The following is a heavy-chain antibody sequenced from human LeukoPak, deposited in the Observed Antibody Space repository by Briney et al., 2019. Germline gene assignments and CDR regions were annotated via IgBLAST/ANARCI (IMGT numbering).Heavy chain of an antibody. V-gene: IGHV3-33*01. CDR2: IHFDGNVK. CDR1: GFTFSTSA. D-gene: IGHD5-24*01. CDR3: ARTRDGPFDY. Sequence: GGSLRLSCVACGFTFSTSAMHGVGQAPGKGLAGVSLIHFDGNVKNYADSVKGRFTISRDHAKNSLYLQMNSLRAEDTAVYYCARTRDGPFDYWCQETLVTVSS. J-gene: IGHJ4*02.